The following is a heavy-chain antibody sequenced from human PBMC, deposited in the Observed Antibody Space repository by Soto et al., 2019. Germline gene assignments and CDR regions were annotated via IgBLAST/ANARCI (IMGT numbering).Heavy chain of an antibody. CDR1: GGSISSGDYF. V-gene: IGHV4-30-4*01. D-gene: IGHD4-17*01. CDR2: IYYSGST. J-gene: IGHJ5*02. CDR3: ASSTVTTENWFDP. Sequence: PSETLSLTCTVSGGSISSGDYFWSWIRQPPGKGLEWIGYIYYSGSTYYNPSLKSRVTISVDTYKNQFSLKLSSVTAADTAVYYCASSTVTTENWFDPWGQGTLVTVSS.